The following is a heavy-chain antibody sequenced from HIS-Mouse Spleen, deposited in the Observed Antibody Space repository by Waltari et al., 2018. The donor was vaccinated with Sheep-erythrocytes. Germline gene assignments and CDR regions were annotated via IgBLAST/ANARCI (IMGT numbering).Heavy chain of an antibody. Sequence: QVQLQQWGAGLLKPSETLSLTCAVDGGSFSGYYCSWIRQPPGKGLEWIGEINHSGSTNYNPSLKSRVTISVDTSKNQFSLKLSSVTAADTAVYYCARDEGTYYDFWSGYPPSYYFDYWGQGTLVTVSS. CDR2: INHSGST. V-gene: IGHV4-34*01. CDR3: ARDEGTYYDFWSGYPPSYYFDY. J-gene: IGHJ4*02. D-gene: IGHD3-3*01. CDR1: GGSFSGYY.